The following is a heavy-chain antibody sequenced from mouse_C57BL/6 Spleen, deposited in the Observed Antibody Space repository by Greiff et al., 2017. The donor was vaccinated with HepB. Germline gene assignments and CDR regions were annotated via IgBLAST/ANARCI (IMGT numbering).Heavy chain of an antibody. J-gene: IGHJ1*03. V-gene: IGHV1-52*01. CDR2: IDPSDSET. CDR1: GYTFTSYW. Sequence: VQLQQPGAELVRPGSSVKLSCQASGYTFTSYWMHWVKQRPIQGLEWIGNIDPSDSETHYNQKFKDKATLTVDKSSSTAYMQLSSLTAEDSAVYYCASYGSSPRYFDVWGTGTTVTVSS. D-gene: IGHD1-1*01. CDR3: ASYGSSPRYFDV.